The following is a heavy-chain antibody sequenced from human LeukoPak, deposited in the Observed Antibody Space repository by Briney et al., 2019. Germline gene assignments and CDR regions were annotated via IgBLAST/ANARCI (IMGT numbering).Heavy chain of an antibody. V-gene: IGHV4-34*01. CDR2: INRSGST. Sequence: SETLSLTCAVYGGSFSGYYWSWIRQPPGKGLEWIGEINRSGSTNYNPSLKSRVTISVDTSKNQFSLKLSSVTAADTAVYYCARFIAAGTPGYYYYYMDVWGKGTTVTVSS. CDR1: GGSFSGYY. J-gene: IGHJ6*03. CDR3: ARFIAAGTPGYYYYYMDV. D-gene: IGHD6-13*01.